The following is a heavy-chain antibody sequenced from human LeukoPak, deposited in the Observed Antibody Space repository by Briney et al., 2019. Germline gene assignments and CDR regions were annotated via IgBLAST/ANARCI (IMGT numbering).Heavy chain of an antibody. CDR3: ANSLSNYYDSSGYFDY. D-gene: IGHD3-22*01. J-gene: IGHJ4*02. Sequence: GSSVKVSCKASGGTFSSYAISWLRQAPGQGLEWMGGIIPIFGTANYAQKFQGRVTITADESTSTAYMELSSLRSEDTAVYYCANSLSNYYDSSGYFDYWGQGTLVTVSP. CDR1: GGTFSSYA. V-gene: IGHV1-69*01. CDR2: IIPIFGTA.